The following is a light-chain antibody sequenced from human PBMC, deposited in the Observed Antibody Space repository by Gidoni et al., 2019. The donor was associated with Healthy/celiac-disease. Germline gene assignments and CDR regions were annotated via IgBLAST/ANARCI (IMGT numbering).Light chain of an antibody. CDR3: QQYGSSPWT. Sequence: IVLTQSPGTLSLSPGERATLSCRASQSVSSSYLAWYQQKPGQAPRLLIYGASSRATGIPDRFSGSGSGTEFTITISRMEHEDFAVYYCQQYGSSPWTFGQXTKVEIK. V-gene: IGKV3-20*01. CDR2: GAS. CDR1: QSVSSSY. J-gene: IGKJ1*01.